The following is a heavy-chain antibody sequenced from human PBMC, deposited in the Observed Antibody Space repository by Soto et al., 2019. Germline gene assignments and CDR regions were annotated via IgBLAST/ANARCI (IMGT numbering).Heavy chain of an antibody. CDR2: MSGSSSTT. J-gene: IGHJ4*02. Sequence: EVRLLESGGGLVKPGGSLRLSCATSGLTFSNYAMSWVRQAPGGGLEWVSSMSGSSSTTYYADSVRGRFTISRDRSKNTLYLQMSSLRAEDTAVYYCARESEDLTSNFDYWGQGTLVTVSS. V-gene: IGHV3-23*01. CDR1: GLTFSNYA. CDR3: ARESEDLTSNFDY.